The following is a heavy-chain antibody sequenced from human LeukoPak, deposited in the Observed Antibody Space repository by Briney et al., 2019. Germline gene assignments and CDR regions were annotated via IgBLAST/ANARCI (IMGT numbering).Heavy chain of an antibody. D-gene: IGHD3-9*01. CDR3: ARLPGGLRYFPR. CDR2: INHSGST. Sequence: SETLSLTCAVYGGSFSGYYWSWIRQPPGKGLEWIGEINHSGSTNYNPSLKSRVTISVDTSKNQFSLKLSSVTAADTAVYYCARLPGGLRYFPRWGQGTLVTVSS. CDR1: GGSFSGYY. V-gene: IGHV4-34*01. J-gene: IGHJ4*02.